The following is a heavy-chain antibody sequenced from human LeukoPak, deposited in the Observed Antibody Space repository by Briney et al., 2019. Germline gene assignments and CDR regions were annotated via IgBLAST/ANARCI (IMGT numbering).Heavy chain of an antibody. CDR1: GFTFGDYA. V-gene: IGHV3-49*04. J-gene: IGHJ4*02. CDR3: TRIGLFDWEFDY. D-gene: IGHD3-9*01. CDR2: IRSKTYGGTT. Sequence: PGGSLRLSCTASGFTFGDYAMSWVRQAPGKGLEWVGFIRSKTYGGTTEYAASVKGRFTVSRDDSKSIAYLQMSSLKTEDTAVYYCTRIGLFDWEFDYWGQGTLVTVSS.